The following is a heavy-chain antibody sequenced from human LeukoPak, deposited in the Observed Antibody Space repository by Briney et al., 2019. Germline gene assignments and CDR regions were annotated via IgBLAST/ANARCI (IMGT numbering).Heavy chain of an antibody. D-gene: IGHD6-25*01. V-gene: IGHV4-39*07. CDR3: ARVGHNSGWGSNWFDP. J-gene: IGHJ5*02. CDR1: GYSISSRIYY. Sequence: PSETLSLTCTVSGYSISSRIYYWGWIRQPPGKALEWIGTIYYTGGTYYSPSLKSRVTLSVDTSKNQFSLKLNSVTAADTAVYYCARVGHNSGWGSNWFDPWGQETLVTVSS. CDR2: IYYTGGT.